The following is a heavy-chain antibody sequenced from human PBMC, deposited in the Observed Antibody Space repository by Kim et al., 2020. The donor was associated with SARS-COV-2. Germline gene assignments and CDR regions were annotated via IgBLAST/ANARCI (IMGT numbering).Heavy chain of an antibody. CDR3: ARDFRTTVIKGAF. CDR1: GFSFSDYS. CDR2: ISSSGSTI. D-gene: IGHD4-17*01. Sequence: GGSLRPSCSASGFSFSDYSMTWIRQAPGKGLEWLSYISSSGSTIFYADSVKDRFAISRDNSKNSLYLQMSTLTADDTAVYYCARDFRTTVIKGAFWGQGTLVTVSS. J-gene: IGHJ4*02. V-gene: IGHV3-11*01.